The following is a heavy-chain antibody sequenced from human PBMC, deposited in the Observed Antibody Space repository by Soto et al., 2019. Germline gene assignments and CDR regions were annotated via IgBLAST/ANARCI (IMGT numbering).Heavy chain of an antibody. Sequence: ASVNVSCKASGYTFTTYGISWVRQAPGQGLEWMGWIRAYNGNTNYAQKLQGRVTMTTETSTSKAYMELRSLRSDDTAVYYCARDLMATGGGWSDRWGKRTMLTASP. V-gene: IGHV1-18*01. CDR3: ARDLMATGGGWSDR. CDR1: GYTFTTYG. D-gene: IGHD5-12*01. CDR2: IRAYNGNT. J-gene: IGHJ5*02.